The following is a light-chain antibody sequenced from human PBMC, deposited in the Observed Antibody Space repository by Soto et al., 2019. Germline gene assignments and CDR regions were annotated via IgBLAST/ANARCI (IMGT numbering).Light chain of an antibody. V-gene: IGKV1-39*01. J-gene: IGKJ5*01. CDR2: AAS. CDR3: QQSYSNPRD. Sequence: IPLTQSPSSLSASVGDRVTITCRASQSISNSLNWYQQKPGRAPKLLIYAASSLQSGVPSRFSGSGSGTDFILTISSLQPEDFATYYCQQSYSNPRDFGQGTRLEIK. CDR1: QSISNS.